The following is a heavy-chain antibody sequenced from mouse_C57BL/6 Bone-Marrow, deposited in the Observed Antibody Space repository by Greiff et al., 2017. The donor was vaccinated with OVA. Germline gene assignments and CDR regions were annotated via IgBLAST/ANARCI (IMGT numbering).Heavy chain of an antibody. CDR3: ARIALDGYYSFAY. CDR1: GFSLSTFGMG. Sequence: QVQLKQSGPGILQPSQTLRLTCSFSGFSLSTFGMGVGWIRQPSGKGLEWLAHIWLDDDQYYTPALKRRLTISKDTSKNQVFLKSANVDTADTATDDCARIALDGYYSFAYWGQGTLVTVAA. V-gene: IGHV8-8*01. D-gene: IGHD2-3*01. CDR2: IWLDDDQ. J-gene: IGHJ3*01.